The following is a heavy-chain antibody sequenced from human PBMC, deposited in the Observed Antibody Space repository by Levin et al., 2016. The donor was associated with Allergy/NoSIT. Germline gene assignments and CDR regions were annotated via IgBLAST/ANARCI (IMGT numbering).Heavy chain of an antibody. J-gene: IGHJ5*02. V-gene: IGHV4-30-4*01. D-gene: IGHD3-22*01. Sequence: LRLSCTVSGGSISSGDYYWSWIRQPPGKGLEWIGYIYYSGSTYYNPSLKSRVTISVDTSKNQFSLKLSSVTAADTAVYYCARVYGPLVVIMRRGIDPWGQGTLVTVSS. CDR2: IYYSGST. CDR1: GGSISSGDYY. CDR3: ARVYGPLVVIMRRGIDP.